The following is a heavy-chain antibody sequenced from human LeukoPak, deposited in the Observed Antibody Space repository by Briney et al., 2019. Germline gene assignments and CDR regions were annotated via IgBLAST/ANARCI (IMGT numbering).Heavy chain of an antibody. V-gene: IGHV3-9*01. Sequence: PGRSLRLSCVGSGFAFHNYAMHWVRRPPGKGLEWVSPINWNSDTKAYADSVKGRFTISRDRARNSLYLQMDSLRPEDTALYYCAKDTGGNGAYFYAMDVWGQGTSVTVSS. CDR3: AKDTGGNGAYFYAMDV. CDR1: GFAFHNYA. D-gene: IGHD4-23*01. J-gene: IGHJ6*02. CDR2: INWNSDTK.